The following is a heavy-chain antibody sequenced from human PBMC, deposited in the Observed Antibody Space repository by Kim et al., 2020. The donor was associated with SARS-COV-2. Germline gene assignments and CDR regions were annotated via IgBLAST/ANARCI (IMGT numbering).Heavy chain of an antibody. Sequence: KYNPSHPRRVIISVARSKNQFSLQLSSVTAADTAVYFCARAEVAARFGMDVWGQGTTATVSS. J-gene: IGHJ6*02. CDR3: ARAEVAARFGMDV. V-gene: IGHV4-4*01. D-gene: IGHD6-6*01.